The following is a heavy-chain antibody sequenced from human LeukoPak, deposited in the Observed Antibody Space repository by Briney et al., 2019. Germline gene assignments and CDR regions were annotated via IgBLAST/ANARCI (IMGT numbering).Heavy chain of an antibody. CDR2: VSGSGTDT. J-gene: IGHJ4*01. CDR1: GFTFNSYT. Sequence: PGGSLRLSCAASGFTFNSYTMSWVRQAPGKGLEWVSSVSGSGTDTYYRDSVKGRFTISRDNSKNTLSLQMNSLRVDDTAVYYCGRGYTYGNFDYWGHGTLVTVSS. D-gene: IGHD5-18*01. CDR3: GRGYTYGNFDY. V-gene: IGHV3-23*01.